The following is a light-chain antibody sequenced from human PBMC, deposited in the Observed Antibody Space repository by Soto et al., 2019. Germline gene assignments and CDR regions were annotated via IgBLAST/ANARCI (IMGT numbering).Light chain of an antibody. Sequence: EIVLTQSPGTLSLSPGERATLSCRASQSFSRSFLAWYQQKPGQAPRLLLYGASSRATGIPERFSGSGSGTDFTLSIASLEPEDFAVYFCQQYATSPNTFGQGTRLEIK. CDR1: QSFSRSF. V-gene: IGKV3-20*01. CDR2: GAS. CDR3: QQYATSPNT. J-gene: IGKJ5*01.